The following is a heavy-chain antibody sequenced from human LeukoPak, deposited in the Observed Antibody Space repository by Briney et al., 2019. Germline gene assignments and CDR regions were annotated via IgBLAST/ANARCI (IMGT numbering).Heavy chain of an antibody. CDR1: GGSFSGYY. V-gene: IGHV4-34*01. CDR3: ARARETEAIDS. Sequence: SETLSLTCAVYGGSFSGYYWTWIRQPPGKGLEWIGEINHGGSTNYNPSLKSRVTISVDTSKNQFSLKMRSVTAADRAVYYCARARETEAIDSWGQGTLVTVPS. D-gene: IGHD6-25*01. J-gene: IGHJ4*02. CDR2: INHGGST.